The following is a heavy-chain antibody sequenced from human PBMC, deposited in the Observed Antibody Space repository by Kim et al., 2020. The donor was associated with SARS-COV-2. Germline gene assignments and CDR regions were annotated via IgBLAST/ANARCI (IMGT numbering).Heavy chain of an antibody. Sequence: GGSLRLSCAASGFTFSNAWMSWVRQAPGKGLEWVGRIKSKTDGGTTDYAAPVKGRFTISRDDSKNTLYLQMNSLKTEDTAVYYCTTDLKYYYDSSGQIVGSDYWGQGTLVTVSS. CDR2: IKSKTDGGTT. J-gene: IGHJ4*02. V-gene: IGHV3-15*01. CDR3: TTDLKYYYDSSGQIVGSDY. CDR1: GFTFSNAW. D-gene: IGHD3-22*01.